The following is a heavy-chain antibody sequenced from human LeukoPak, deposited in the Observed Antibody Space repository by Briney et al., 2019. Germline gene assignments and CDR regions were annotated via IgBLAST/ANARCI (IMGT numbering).Heavy chain of an antibody. V-gene: IGHV3-30*18. CDR1: GFTFSSYG. J-gene: IGHJ3*02. D-gene: IGHD2-15*01. CDR3: AKDSCSGGSCYSNDAFDI. Sequence: GRSLRLSCAASGFTFSSYGMHWVRQAPGKGLEWVAVISYDGSNKYYADSVKGRFTIPRDNSKNTLYLQMNSLRAEDTAVYYCAKDSCSGGSCYSNDAFDIWGQGTMVTVSS. CDR2: ISYDGSNK.